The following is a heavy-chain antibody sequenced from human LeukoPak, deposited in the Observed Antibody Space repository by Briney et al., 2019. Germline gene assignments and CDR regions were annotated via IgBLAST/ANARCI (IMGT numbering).Heavy chain of an antibody. Sequence: SETLSLTCSASGGSISSYYWSWIRQPPGKGLEWIGYIFYSGSTKYNPSLESRVTISVHTSKNQFSLKLSSVTAADTAVYYCARAPPVLGGIPDYWGQGTLVTVSS. CDR2: IFYSGST. D-gene: IGHD3-10*01. V-gene: IGHV4-59*01. J-gene: IGHJ4*02. CDR1: GGSISSYY. CDR3: ARAPPVLGGIPDY.